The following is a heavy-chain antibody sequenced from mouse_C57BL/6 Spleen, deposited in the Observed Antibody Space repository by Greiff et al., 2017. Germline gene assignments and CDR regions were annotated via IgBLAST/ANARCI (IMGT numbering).Heavy chain of an antibody. V-gene: IGHV1-69*01. CDR2: IDPSDSYT. CDR3: ARSSDGYYAWFAY. J-gene: IGHJ3*01. D-gene: IGHD2-3*01. CDR1: GYTFTSYW. Sequence: VQLQQPGAELVMPGASVKLSCKASGYTFTSYWMHWVKQRPGQGLEWIGEIDPSDSYTNYNQKFKGKSTLTVDKSSSTAYMQLSSLTSEDSAVYYCARSSDGYYAWFAYWGQGTLVTVSA.